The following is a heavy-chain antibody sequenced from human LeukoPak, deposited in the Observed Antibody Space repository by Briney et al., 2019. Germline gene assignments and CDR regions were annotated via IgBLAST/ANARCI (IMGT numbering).Heavy chain of an antibody. J-gene: IGHJ4*02. Sequence: SETLSLTCTASGGSISSYYWTWIRQPPGKGLEWIGYIYYSGSTNYNPSLKSRVTISGDTSKNQFSLKLSSVTAADTAVYYCARAGLYCTNGVCSYLPYYFDYWGQGTLVTVSS. CDR1: GGSISSYY. D-gene: IGHD2-8*01. V-gene: IGHV4-59*08. CDR2: IYYSGST. CDR3: ARAGLYCTNGVCSYLPYYFDY.